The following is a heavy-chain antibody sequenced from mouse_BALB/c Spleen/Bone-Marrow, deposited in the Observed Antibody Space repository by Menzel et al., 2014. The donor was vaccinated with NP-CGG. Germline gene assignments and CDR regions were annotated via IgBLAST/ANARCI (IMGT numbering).Heavy chain of an antibody. D-gene: IGHD3-3*01. V-gene: IGHV1-63*01. Sequence: VKLMESGAELVRPGTSVKIPCKASGYAFTNYWLGWVKQRPGHGPEWIGDIYPGSGNTYYNEKFKGKATLTADKSSSTAYMQLSSLTSEDSAVYFCAGDVAYWGQGTLVTVSA. CDR1: GYAFTNYW. CDR2: IYPGSGNT. J-gene: IGHJ3*01. CDR3: AGDVAY.